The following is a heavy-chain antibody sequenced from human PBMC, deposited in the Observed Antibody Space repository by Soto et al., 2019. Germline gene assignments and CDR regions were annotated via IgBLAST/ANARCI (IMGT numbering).Heavy chain of an antibody. CDR1: GGSFSSSTYY. CDR3: ARQPYDSTGYYYGA. CDR2: MYSGGNT. V-gene: IGHV4-39*01. D-gene: IGHD3-22*01. J-gene: IGHJ5*02. Sequence: QLQLQESGPGLVKPSETLSLTCTVSGGSFSSSTYYWGWIRQPPGKGLEWIGSMYSGGNTYYNPSLKSRVTVSVDTSKKHFSLKLTSVTAADTAMYYCARQPYDSTGYYYGAWGQGSLVPVSS.